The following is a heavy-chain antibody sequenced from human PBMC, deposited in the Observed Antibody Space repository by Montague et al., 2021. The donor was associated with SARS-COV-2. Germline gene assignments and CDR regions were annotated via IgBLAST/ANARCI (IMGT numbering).Heavy chain of an antibody. V-gene: IGHV4-61*10. D-gene: IGHD2-2*01. CDR2: VYTTGDT. J-gene: IGHJ6*02. CDR3: ANFRRTQLLFGTLYYGMDV. CDR1: GGSVNSGDYF. Sequence: SETLSLTCTVSGGSVNSGDYFWTWIRQPAGKRLEWIGRVYTTGDTNYNPSLKSRVTISVDTSKNHFTLRLSSVTATDTAVYYCANFRRTQLLFGTLYYGMDVWGQGTTVTVSS.